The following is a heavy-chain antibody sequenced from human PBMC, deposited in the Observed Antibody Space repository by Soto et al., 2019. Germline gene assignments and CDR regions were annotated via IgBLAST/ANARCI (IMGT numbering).Heavy chain of an antibody. CDR2: IKSKTDGGTT. V-gene: IGHV3-15*07. CDR3: TTDDCSSTSCPLDY. D-gene: IGHD2-2*01. Sequence: PGGSLRLSCAASGFTFGDAWVNWVRQAPGKGLEWVGRIKSKTDGGTTDYAAPVKGRFTISRDDSKNTLYLQMNSLKTEDTAVYYCTTDDCSSTSCPLDYWGQGTLVTVSS. CDR1: GFTFGDAW. J-gene: IGHJ4*02.